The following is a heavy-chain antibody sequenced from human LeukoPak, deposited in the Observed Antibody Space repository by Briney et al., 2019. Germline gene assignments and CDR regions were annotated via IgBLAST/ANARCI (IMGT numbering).Heavy chain of an antibody. D-gene: IGHD3-22*01. CDR1: GYTFTGYY. J-gene: IGHJ4*02. CDR3: ARGLRYYDSSGYSDY. CDR2: INPNSGGT. V-gene: IGHV1-2*02. Sequence: ASVKVSCKASGYTFTGYYMHWVRQAPGQGLEWMGWINPNSGGTNYAQKFQGRVTMTRDTSISTAYMELSRLRSDDTAVYYCARGLRYYDSSGYSDYWGQGTLVTVSS.